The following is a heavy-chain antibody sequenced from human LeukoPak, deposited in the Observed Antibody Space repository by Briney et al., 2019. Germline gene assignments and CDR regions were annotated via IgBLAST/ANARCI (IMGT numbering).Heavy chain of an antibody. J-gene: IGHJ6*02. V-gene: IGHV3-48*01. Sequence: GGSLRLSCAASRFTFSRYSMKWVRQAPGKGLEWVSYISSSSSNKYYADSVKGRFTISRDNAKNSLYLQMNSLRAEDTAVYYCVRVEEWLVYYYYYYGMDVWGQGTTVTVSS. D-gene: IGHD6-19*01. CDR3: VRVEEWLVYYYYYYGMDV. CDR2: ISSSSSNK. CDR1: RFTFSRYS.